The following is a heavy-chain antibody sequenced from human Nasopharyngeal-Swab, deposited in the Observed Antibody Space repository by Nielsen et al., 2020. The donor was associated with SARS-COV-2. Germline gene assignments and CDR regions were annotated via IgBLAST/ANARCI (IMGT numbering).Heavy chain of an antibody. CDR2: IGRNGRST. D-gene: IGHD2/OR15-2a*01. J-gene: IGHJ4*02. CDR1: GFTFSTYA. CDR3: AKRRGPLLASYHFDQ. Sequence: GESLKISCTASGFTFSTYAMSWVRQAPGKGLEWVADIGRNGRSTYYADSVKGRFTISRDNSKNTLYLQMNSLRADDTAVYYCAKRRGPLLASYHFDQWGQGTPVTVSP. V-gene: IGHV3-23*01.